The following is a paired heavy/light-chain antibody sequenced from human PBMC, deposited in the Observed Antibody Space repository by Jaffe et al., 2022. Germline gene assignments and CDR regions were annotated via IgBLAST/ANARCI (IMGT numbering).Light chain of an antibody. CDR3: QQYYSTPRMYT. V-gene: IGKV4-1*01. J-gene: IGKJ2*01. CDR2: WAS. CDR1: QSVLYSSNNKNY. Sequence: DIVMTQSPDSLAVSLGERATINCKSSQSVLYSSNNKNYLAWYQQKPGQPPKLLIYWASTRESGVPDRFSGSGSGTDFTLTISSLQAEDVAVYYCQQYYSTPRMYTFGQGTKLEIK.
Heavy chain of an antibody. V-gene: IGHV1-69*05. Sequence: QVQLVQSGAEVKKPGSSVKVSCKASGGTFSSYAISWVRQAPGQGLEWMGGIIPIFGTANYAQKFQGRVTITTDESTSTAYMELSSLRSEDTAVYYCAREAVEMATIIRGYPFDIWGQGTMVTVSS. J-gene: IGHJ3*02. CDR3: AREAVEMATIIRGYPFDI. D-gene: IGHD5-12*01. CDR2: IIPIFGTA. CDR1: GGTFSSYA.